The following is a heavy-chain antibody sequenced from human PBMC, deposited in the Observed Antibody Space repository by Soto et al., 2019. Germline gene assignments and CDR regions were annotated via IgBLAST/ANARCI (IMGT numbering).Heavy chain of an antibody. Sequence: GGSLRLSCAASGFTFSSYGMHWVRQAPGKGLEWVAVIWYDGSNKYYADSVKGRFTISRDNSKNTLYLQMNSLRAEDTAVYYCARGDLWGSYRYPNWFDPWGQGTLVTVSS. V-gene: IGHV3-33*01. D-gene: IGHD3-16*02. CDR3: ARGDLWGSYRYPNWFDP. J-gene: IGHJ5*02. CDR2: IWYDGSNK. CDR1: GFTFSSYG.